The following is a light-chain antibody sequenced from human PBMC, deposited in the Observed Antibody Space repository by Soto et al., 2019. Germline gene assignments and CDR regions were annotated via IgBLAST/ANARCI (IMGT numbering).Light chain of an antibody. J-gene: IGLJ1*01. CDR2: DVN. Sequence: QSVLTQPTSVSGSPGRSITISCTGTSSDVGGYDFVSWFQQEPGKAPKLMIYDVNYRPSGISPRFSGSKSGNTASLTISGLQPEDEADYYCCSYAGRSAPYVFGPGTKVTVL. CDR3: CSYAGRSAPYV. CDR1: SSDVGGYDF. V-gene: IGLV2-14*01.